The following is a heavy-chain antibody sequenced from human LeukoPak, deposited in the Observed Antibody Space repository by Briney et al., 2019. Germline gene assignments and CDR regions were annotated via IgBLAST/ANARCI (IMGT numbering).Heavy chain of an antibody. D-gene: IGHD3-22*01. CDR1: GVSISSYY. CDR3: ARHGNYYDSSGYNYYFDY. CDR2: IYYSGST. J-gene: IGHJ4*02. V-gene: IGHV4-59*08. Sequence: SETLSLTCTISGVSISSYYWSWIRQPPGKGLEWIGNIYYSGSTKYNPSLTSRVTISVDTSKNHFSLKLSSVTAADTAVYYCARHGNYYDSSGYNYYFDYWGQGTLGTVSS.